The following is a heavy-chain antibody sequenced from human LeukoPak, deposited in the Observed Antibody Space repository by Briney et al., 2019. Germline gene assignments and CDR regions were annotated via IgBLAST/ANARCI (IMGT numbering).Heavy chain of an antibody. CDR3: ARALSGTYGLFQH. Sequence: PSQTLSLTCTVSGGSISNYYCTCIRQPPGTELESIGYIYYSGSTYYTPSLRSRVTIAVDTSKNQFSLNLNSVTAADTAVYYCARALSGTYGLFQHWGQGTLVTVSS. CDR2: IYYSGST. V-gene: IGHV4-59*01. CDR1: GGSISNYY. J-gene: IGHJ1*01. D-gene: IGHD1-26*01.